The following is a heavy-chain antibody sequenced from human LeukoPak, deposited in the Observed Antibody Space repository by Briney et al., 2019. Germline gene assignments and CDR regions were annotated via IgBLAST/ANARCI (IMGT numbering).Heavy chain of an antibody. CDR1: GYTFTTYG. Sequence: ASVKVSCKASGYTFTTYGVIWVRQAPGQGLEWVGWISPYNGNTNYAQKLQGRVTMTTDTSTNTAFMELRSLRSEDTAVYYCGRTKRERPGTGDPWGQGTLVTVSS. J-gene: IGHJ5*02. V-gene: IGHV1-18*01. D-gene: IGHD2-8*02. CDR3: GRTKRERPGTGDP. CDR2: ISPYNGNT.